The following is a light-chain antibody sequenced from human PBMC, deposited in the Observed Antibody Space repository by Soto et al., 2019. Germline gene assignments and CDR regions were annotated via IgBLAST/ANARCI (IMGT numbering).Light chain of an antibody. CDR3: QQYGSSPIT. CDR1: QSVSSSY. Sequence: EIVLTQSPATLSLSPGERATLSCGASQSVSSSYLAWYQQKPGLAPRLLISGASTRATGIPDRFSGSGSETDFTLTISRLEPEDFALYYCQQYGSSPITFGQGTRLEIK. V-gene: IGKV3D-20*01. J-gene: IGKJ5*01. CDR2: GAS.